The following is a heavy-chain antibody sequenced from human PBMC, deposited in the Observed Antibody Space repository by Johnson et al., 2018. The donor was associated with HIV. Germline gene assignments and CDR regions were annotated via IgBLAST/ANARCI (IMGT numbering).Heavy chain of an antibody. J-gene: IGHJ3*02. CDR1: GFTVSSNY. Sequence: VQLVESGGGLVQPGGSLRLSCAASGFTVSSNYMSWVRQAPGKGLEWVSVIYSGGSTYYADSVKGRFTISRDNSKNTLYLQMTSLRAEDTAVYYCARDFLRGIVGSTGAFDIWGQGTMVTVSS. V-gene: IGHV3-66*02. CDR3: ARDFLRGIVGSTGAFDI. CDR2: IYSGGST. D-gene: IGHD1-26*01.